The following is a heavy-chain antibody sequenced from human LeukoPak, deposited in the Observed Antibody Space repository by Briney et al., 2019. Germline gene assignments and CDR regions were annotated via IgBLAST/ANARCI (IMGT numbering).Heavy chain of an antibody. CDR3: ARVGWYSSSEGYFDY. V-gene: IGHV4-39*07. CDR1: GGSISSSSYY. J-gene: IGHJ4*02. Sequence: SETLSLTCTVSGGSISSSSYYWGWIRQPPGKGLEWIGSIYYSGSTYYNPSLKSRVTISVDRSKNQFSLKLSSVTAADTVVYYCARVGWYSSSEGYFDYWGQGTLVTVSS. D-gene: IGHD6-6*01. CDR2: IYYSGST.